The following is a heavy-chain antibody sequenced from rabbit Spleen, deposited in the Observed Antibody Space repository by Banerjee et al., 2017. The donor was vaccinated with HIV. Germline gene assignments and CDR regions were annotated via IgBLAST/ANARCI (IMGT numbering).Heavy chain of an antibody. D-gene: IGHD8-1*01. CDR1: GFDFNNYYW. J-gene: IGHJ6*01. CDR2: IDVHKSATT. V-gene: IGHV1S45*01. CDR3: ARDAGTSFSTYGMDL. Sequence: QQQLVESGGGLVQPGGSLKLSCKASGFDFNNYYWICWVRQAPGKGLEWIACIDVHKSATTYYETWAKGRFTISKTSSTTVTLQMTRLTAADTATYFCARDAGTSFSTYGMDLWGPGTLVTVS.